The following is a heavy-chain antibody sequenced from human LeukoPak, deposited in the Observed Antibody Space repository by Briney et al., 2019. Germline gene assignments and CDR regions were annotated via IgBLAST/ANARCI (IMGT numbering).Heavy chain of an antibody. V-gene: IGHV1-8*01. CDR1: GYTFTSYD. Sequence: ASVKVSCKASGYTFTSYDINWVRQATGQGLEWMGWMNPKSGNIGYAQKFQGRVTMTRSSSVSTAYMELSSLRSEDTAVYYCARTPNVLRFLEWSRYYGMDVWGQGTTVTVSS. D-gene: IGHD3-3*01. CDR3: ARTPNVLRFLEWSRYYGMDV. J-gene: IGHJ6*02. CDR2: MNPKSGNI.